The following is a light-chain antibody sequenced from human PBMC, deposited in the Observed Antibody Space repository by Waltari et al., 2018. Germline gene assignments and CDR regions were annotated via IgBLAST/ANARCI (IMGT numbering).Light chain of an antibody. J-gene: IGLJ2*01. CDR1: SSDIGDY. Sequence: QSALTQPRSVSGSPGQSVTISCTGTSSDIGDYVSWYQQHPGKAPNLMIYDVNKRPSGVPDRFSGSKSGNTASLTISGLQADDEAEYYCCSYAGSYTVRFAAGTKLTVL. CDR3: CSYAGSYTVR. CDR2: DVN. V-gene: IGLV2-11*01.